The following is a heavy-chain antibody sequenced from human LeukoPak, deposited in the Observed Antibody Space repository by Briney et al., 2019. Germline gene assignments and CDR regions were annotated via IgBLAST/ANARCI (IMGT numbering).Heavy chain of an antibody. D-gene: IGHD1-26*01. Sequence: SDPLSLTCTLSGRPISFSSYFWGWIRQPPGRGLECFVRIYYSRRPYYNPSLKSRVTISVDTPQNHLSVHLSSVTDAATAVYYCARDRWELLRWFDPWGQGTLVTVSS. CDR2: IYYSRRP. V-gene: IGHV4-39*07. CDR1: GRPISFSSYF. J-gene: IGHJ5*02. CDR3: ARDRWELLRWFDP.